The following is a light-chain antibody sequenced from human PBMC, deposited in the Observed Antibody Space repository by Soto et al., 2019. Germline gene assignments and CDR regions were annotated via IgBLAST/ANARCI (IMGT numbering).Light chain of an antibody. J-gene: IGLJ3*02. Sequence: QSALTQPPSVSGSPGQSVTISCTGTSADVGAYNRVSWYQQPPGTAPRLIIYEDSNRPSGVPDRFSASKSGNTAFLTISGLQADDEADYYCSSYTSSSTVVFGGGTKLTVL. V-gene: IGLV2-18*02. CDR3: SSYTSSSTVV. CDR2: EDS. CDR1: SADVGAYNR.